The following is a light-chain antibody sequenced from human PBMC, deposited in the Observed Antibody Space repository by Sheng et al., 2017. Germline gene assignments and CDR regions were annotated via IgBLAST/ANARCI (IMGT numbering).Light chain of an antibody. J-gene: IGKJ4*01. CDR1: QSVSSN. Sequence: EIVMTQSPATLSVSPGERATLSCRASQSVSSNLAWYQQKPGQAPRLLIYGASTRATGIPARFSGSGSGTDFSLTISSLGPEDFAVYYCHQRFNWPLTFGGGTKVEIK. CDR2: GAS. CDR3: HQRFNWPLT. V-gene: IGKV3-15*01.